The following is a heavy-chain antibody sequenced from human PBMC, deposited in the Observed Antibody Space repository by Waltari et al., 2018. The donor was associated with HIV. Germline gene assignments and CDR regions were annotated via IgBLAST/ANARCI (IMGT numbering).Heavy chain of an antibody. D-gene: IGHD3-9*01. CDR3: ARGLSYFDGKPLPWYLDL. V-gene: IGHV3-48*02. J-gene: IGHJ2*01. Sequence: SGGGSIQPGGSVRLYCVASGYRLASSRVNWLRQTPGKTLEWVSYMGTTPTARYYEDAVRDRFTVFADKTKQSVYLQISNLQDEDSAVYYCARGLSYFDGKPLPWYLDLWGRGSRVTVAS. CDR2: MGTTPTAR. CDR1: GYRLASSR.